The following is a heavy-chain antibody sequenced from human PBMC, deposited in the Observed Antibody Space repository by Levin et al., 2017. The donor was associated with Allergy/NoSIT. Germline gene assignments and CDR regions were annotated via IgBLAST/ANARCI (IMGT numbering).Heavy chain of an antibody. D-gene: IGHD5-18*01. CDR3: ARVAGYSYGYYFDY. CDR2: IYLSGST. J-gene: IGHJ4*01. Sequence: SETLSLTCAVSGGSISSGGYSWSWIRQPPGKGLEWIGNIYLSGSTYYNPSLKSRVTISVDRSKNQFSLKLSSVTAADTAVYYCARVAGYSYGYYFDYWGHATLVPVSS. CDR1: GGSISSGGYS. V-gene: IGHV4-30-2*01.